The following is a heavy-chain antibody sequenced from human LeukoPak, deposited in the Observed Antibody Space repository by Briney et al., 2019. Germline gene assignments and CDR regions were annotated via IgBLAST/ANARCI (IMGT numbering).Heavy chain of an antibody. V-gene: IGHV3-48*01. D-gene: IGHD4-17*01. CDR3: ASETVTKDY. Sequence: PGGSLRLSCAASGFTFSSYSMNWVRQAPGKGLEWVSYIRSSSSTIYYADSVKGRFTISRDNAKNSLYLQMNSLRAEDTAVYYCASETVTKDYWGQGTLVTVSS. J-gene: IGHJ4*02. CDR2: IRSSSSTI. CDR1: GFTFSSYS.